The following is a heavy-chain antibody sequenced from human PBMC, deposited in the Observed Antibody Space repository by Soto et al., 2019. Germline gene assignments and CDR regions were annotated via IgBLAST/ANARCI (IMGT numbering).Heavy chain of an antibody. CDR1: GGTFSSYA. Sequence: SVKVSCKASGGTFSSYAISWVRQAPGQGLEWMGGIIPIFGTANYAQKFQGRVTITADKSTSTAYMELSSLRSEDTAVYYCARSRRITMIVVVPGAFDIWGQGTMVTVSS. CDR3: ARSRRITMIVVVPGAFDI. V-gene: IGHV1-69*06. D-gene: IGHD3-22*01. CDR2: IIPIFGTA. J-gene: IGHJ3*02.